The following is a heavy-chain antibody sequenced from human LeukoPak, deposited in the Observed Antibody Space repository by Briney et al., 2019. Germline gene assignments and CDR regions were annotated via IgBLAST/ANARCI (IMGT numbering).Heavy chain of an antibody. CDR3: ARADYGDRVNDY. J-gene: IGHJ4*02. V-gene: IGHV1-18*01. D-gene: IGHD4-17*01. CDR1: GDTFTSYG. CDR2: ISAYNGNT. Sequence: ASVKVSCKASGDTFTSYGISWVRQAPGQGLEWMGWISAYNGNTNYAQKLKGRVTMTTDTSTSTAYMELRSLRSDGTAVYYCARADYGDRVNDYWGQGTLVTVSS.